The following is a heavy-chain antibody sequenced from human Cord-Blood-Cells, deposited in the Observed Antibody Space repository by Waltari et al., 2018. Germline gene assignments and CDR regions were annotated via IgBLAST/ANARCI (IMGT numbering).Heavy chain of an antibody. J-gene: IGHJ2*01. CDR2: IYPGDSDT. Sequence: GLEWMGIIYPGDSDTRYSPSFQGQVTISADKSISTAYLQWSSLKASDTAMYYCARIGSPAHYWYFDLWGRGTLVTVSS. D-gene: IGHD2-2*01. V-gene: IGHV5-51*01. CDR3: ARIGSPAHYWYFDL.